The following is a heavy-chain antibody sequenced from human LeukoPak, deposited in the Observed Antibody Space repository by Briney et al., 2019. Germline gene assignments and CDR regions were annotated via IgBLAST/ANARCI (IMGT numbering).Heavy chain of an antibody. CDR1: GFSFGSHP. D-gene: IGHD1-26*01. CDR2: ISGPGSPI. V-gene: IGHV3-48*04. J-gene: IGHJ4*02. CDR3: ARGTSGGYFDY. Sequence: SGGSLRLSCAASGFSFGSHPMNWVRQAPGKGLEWVSYISGPGSPIDYADSVKGRFTISRDNAKNTLYLQMNSLRAEDTAVYYCARGTSGGYFDYWGQGTLVTVSS.